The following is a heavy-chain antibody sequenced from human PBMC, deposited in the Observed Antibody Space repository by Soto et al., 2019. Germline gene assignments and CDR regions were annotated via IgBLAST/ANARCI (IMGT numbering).Heavy chain of an antibody. D-gene: IGHD6-19*01. CDR3: ARRFSSGWFFDY. CDR1: GFTFSSNS. V-gene: IGHV3-21*01. J-gene: IGHJ4*02. Sequence: GGSLRLSCAASGFTFSSNSMNWVRQAPGKGLEWVSSISSSSLYIYYADSVKGRFTISRDNAKNSLDLQMNSLRAEDTAVYYCARRFSSGWFFDYWGQGALVTVSS. CDR2: ISSSSLYI.